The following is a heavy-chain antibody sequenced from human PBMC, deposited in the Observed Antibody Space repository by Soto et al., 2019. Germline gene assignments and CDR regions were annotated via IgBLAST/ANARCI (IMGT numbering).Heavy chain of an antibody. Sequence: PGGSLRLSCAASGFTFSSYWMHWVRQAPGKGLEWVSGINPSGDDTYYADSVKGRFTISRDNSKGTLYLQMNSLRAEDTGVYYCAKEGLERLFNFDYWGQGTLVTVSS. J-gene: IGHJ4*02. D-gene: IGHD1-1*01. V-gene: IGHV3-23*01. CDR3: AKEGLERLFNFDY. CDR2: INPSGDDT. CDR1: GFTFSSYW.